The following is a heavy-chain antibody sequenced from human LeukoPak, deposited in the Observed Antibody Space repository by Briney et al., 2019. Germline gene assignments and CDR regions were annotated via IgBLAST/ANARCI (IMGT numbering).Heavy chain of an antibody. Sequence: KPSETLSLTCTVSGGSISSSSYYWGWIRQSPGKGLEWIGTFSSGGSAYYNPSLTSRVSISKDTSDNQFSLRLYSVTAADTAVYYCARKQTGTMYDVWGQGTQVTVSS. V-gene: IGHV4-39*07. CDR3: ARKQTGTMYDV. CDR2: FSSGGSA. CDR1: GGSISSSSYY. J-gene: IGHJ4*02. D-gene: IGHD1-7*01.